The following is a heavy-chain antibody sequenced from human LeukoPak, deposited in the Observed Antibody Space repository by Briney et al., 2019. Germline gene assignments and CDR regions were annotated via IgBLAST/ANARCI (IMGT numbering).Heavy chain of an antibody. CDR3: ARTMTTVIGYYYGMDV. CDR1: GGSFSGYY. Sequence: SETLSLTCAVYGGSFSGYYWSWIRQPPGKGLEWMGEINHSGSTNYNPSPKSRVTISVDTSKNQFSLKLSSVTAADTAVYYCARTMTTVIGYYYGMDVWGQGTTVTVSS. J-gene: IGHJ6*02. V-gene: IGHV4-34*01. D-gene: IGHD4-11*01. CDR2: INHSGST.